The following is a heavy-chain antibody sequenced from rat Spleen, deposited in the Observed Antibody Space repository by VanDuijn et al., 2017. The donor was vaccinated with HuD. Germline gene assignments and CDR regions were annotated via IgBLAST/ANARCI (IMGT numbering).Heavy chain of an antibody. V-gene: IGHV5-20*01. CDR1: GFTFSDYG. CDR2: ITNTGGST. CDR3: TRIAQGPFAY. D-gene: IGHD1-11*01. J-gene: IGHJ3*01. Sequence: EVQLVESDGGLVQPGRSLKLSCAASGFTFSDYGMAWVRQAPTKGLEWVASITNTGGSTYYPDSVKGRFTISRDNAKSSLYLLMDSLRSEDTATYYCTRIAQGPFAYWGQGTLVTVSS.